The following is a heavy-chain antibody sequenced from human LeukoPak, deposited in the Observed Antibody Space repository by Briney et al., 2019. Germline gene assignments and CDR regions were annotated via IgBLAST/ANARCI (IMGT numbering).Heavy chain of an antibody. J-gene: IGHJ4*02. CDR2: IKQDGSDK. CDR1: GFTFSNYW. V-gene: IGHV3-7*01. Sequence: GGSLRLSRAASGFTFSNYWMNWVRQAPGKGLEWVANIKQDGSDKYYVDSVRGRFIISRDNAQNSLYLQMSSLRAEDTAVYYCARDYGDYWGQGTLVTVSS. CDR3: ARDYGDY. D-gene: IGHD4-17*01.